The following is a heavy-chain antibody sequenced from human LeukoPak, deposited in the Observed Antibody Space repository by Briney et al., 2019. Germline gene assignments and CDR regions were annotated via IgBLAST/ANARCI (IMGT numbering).Heavy chain of an antibody. CDR1: GGSFSGYY. Sequence: SETLSLTCAVYGGSFSGYYWSWIRQPPGKGLEWIGEINHSGSTNYNPSLKSRVTISVDTSKNQFSLKLSSVTAADTAVYYCARGRRGSRIGLDYYYYGMDVWGQGTTVTVSS. V-gene: IGHV4-34*01. CDR2: INHSGST. J-gene: IGHJ6*02. D-gene: IGHD6-13*01. CDR3: ARGRRGSRIGLDYYYYGMDV.